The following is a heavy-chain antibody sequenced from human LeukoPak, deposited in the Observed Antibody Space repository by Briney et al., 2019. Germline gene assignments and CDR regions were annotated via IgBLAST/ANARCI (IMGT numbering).Heavy chain of an antibody. CDR3: ARLGVTGSLRPGGSL. V-gene: IGHV4-30-4*08. Sequence: PSQTLSLTCTVSGGSISSGDYYWSWIRQPPGKGLEWIGYIYYSGSTYYNPSLKSRVTISVDTSKNQFSLKLSSVTAADTAVYYCARLGVTGSLRPGGSLWGRGTLVTVSS. CDR1: GGSISSGDYY. D-gene: IGHD1-26*01. CDR2: IYYSGST. J-gene: IGHJ2*01.